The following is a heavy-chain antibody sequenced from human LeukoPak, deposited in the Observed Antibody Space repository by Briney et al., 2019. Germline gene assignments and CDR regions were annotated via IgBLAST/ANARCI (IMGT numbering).Heavy chain of an antibody. CDR2: IYYSGST. D-gene: IGHD4-17*01. J-gene: IGHJ5*02. Sequence: LRLSCAASGFTFTSSAMSWVRQAPGKGLEWIGYIYYSGSTYYNPSLKSRVTISVDTSKNQFSLKLSSVTAADTAVYYCARGAPYGDYFGSHSGWFDPWGQGTLVTVSS. CDR3: ARGAPYGDYFGSHSGWFDP. V-gene: IGHV4-30-4*07. CDR1: GFTFTSSA.